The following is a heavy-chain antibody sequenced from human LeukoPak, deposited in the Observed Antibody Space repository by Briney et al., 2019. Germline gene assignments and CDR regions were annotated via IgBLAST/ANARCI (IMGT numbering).Heavy chain of an antibody. CDR1: GFAFNGHG. Sequence: GGSLRLSCAASGFAFNGHGMNWVRQAPGKGLEWVSHISSSSSNIYSADFVKGRFSISRDNAKNSVYLQMNSLRDEDTAVYYCVSQYCSGGSCFSHWGQGTLVTVSS. J-gene: IGHJ4*02. V-gene: IGHV3-48*02. D-gene: IGHD2-15*01. CDR3: VSQYCSGGSCFSH. CDR2: ISSSSSNI.